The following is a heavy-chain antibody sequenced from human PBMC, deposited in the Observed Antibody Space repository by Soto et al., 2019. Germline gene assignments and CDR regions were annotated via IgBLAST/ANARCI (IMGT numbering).Heavy chain of an antibody. V-gene: IGHV4-39*01. D-gene: IGHD6-13*01. J-gene: IGHJ5*02. CDR1: GGSISSSSYY. CDR3: ARRFAAASVNWFDP. CDR2: IYYSGST. Sequence: SETLSLTCTVSGGSISSSSYYWGWIRQPPGKGLEWIGSIYYSGSTYYNPSLKSRVTISVDTSKNQFSLKLSSVTAADTAVYYCARRFAAASVNWFDPWGQGTLVT.